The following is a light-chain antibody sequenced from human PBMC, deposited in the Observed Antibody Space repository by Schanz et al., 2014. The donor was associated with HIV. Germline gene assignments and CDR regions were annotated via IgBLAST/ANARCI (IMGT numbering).Light chain of an antibody. Sequence: EIVLTQSPGSLSLSPGGRATLSCGASQRLSSAYLAWYQQKRAQPPRLVIYATSTRAAGIPDRFSGTGSGTDFTLTISSLEPEDFAVYYCQHYGTSLRTFGQGTKVEIK. CDR2: ATS. CDR3: QHYGTSLRT. J-gene: IGKJ1*01. V-gene: IGKV3-20*01. CDR1: QRLSSAY.